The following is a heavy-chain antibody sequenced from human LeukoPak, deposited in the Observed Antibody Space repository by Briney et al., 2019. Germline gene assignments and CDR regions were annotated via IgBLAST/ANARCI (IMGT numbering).Heavy chain of an antibody. J-gene: IGHJ6*03. D-gene: IGHD2-8*01. V-gene: IGHV3-53*01. CDR2: IYSGGST. CDR3: ARAQTDCTNGVCYPTDYYYMDV. Sequence: GGSLRLSCAASGFTVSSNYMSWVRQAPGKGLEWVSVIYSGGSTYYADSVKGRFTISRDNSKNTLYLQMDSLRAEDTAVYYCARAQTDCTNGVCYPTDYYYMDVWGKGTTVTVSS. CDR1: GFTVSSNY.